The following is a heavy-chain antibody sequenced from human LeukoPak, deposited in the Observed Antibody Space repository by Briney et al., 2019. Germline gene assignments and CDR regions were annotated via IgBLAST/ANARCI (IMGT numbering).Heavy chain of an antibody. Sequence: SETLSLTCTVSGGSISSSSYSWGWIRQPPGKGLEWIGSIYYSGSTYYNPSLKSRVTISVDTSKNQFSLKLSSVTAADTAVYYCARGYSSSSLAFDIWGQGTMVTVSS. CDR3: ARGYSSSSLAFDI. V-gene: IGHV4-39*01. CDR1: GGSISSSSYS. J-gene: IGHJ3*02. D-gene: IGHD6-6*01. CDR2: IYYSGST.